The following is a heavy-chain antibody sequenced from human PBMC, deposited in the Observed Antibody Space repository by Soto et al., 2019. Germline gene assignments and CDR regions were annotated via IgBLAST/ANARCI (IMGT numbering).Heavy chain of an antibody. CDR2: ITYDGDET. CDR3: AKDEAYYFDQ. CDR1: GFDFEDYT. V-gene: IGHV3-43*01. D-gene: IGHD2-21*01. Sequence: GGSLRLSCVASGFDFEDYTMHWVRQAPGKGLECVSRITYDGDETSYADFVRGRFTMSRDNNKKSLFLLMNNLTPEDTAGYYCAKDEAYYFDQWGQGTLVTVSS. J-gene: IGHJ4*02.